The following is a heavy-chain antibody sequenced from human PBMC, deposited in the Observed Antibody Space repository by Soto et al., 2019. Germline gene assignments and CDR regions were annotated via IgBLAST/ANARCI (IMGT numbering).Heavy chain of an antibody. D-gene: IGHD4-17*01. CDR3: AQVPRYTVTPHDDY. V-gene: IGHV3-13*05. CDR2: IGSADDP. Sequence: PGGSLRLSCAASGFSLSTYDMHWVLQVSGKGLEWVSAIGSADDPYYTDYVKGRFTISRENSKKTLWLQMNSLRAEDTAVYYCAQVPRYTVTPHDDYWGQGTLVTVSS. J-gene: IGHJ4*02. CDR1: GFSLSTYD.